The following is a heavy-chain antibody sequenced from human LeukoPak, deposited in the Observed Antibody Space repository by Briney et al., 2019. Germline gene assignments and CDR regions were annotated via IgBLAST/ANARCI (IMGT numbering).Heavy chain of an antibody. D-gene: IGHD6-13*01. Sequence: GGSLRLSCAASGFTFSTYSMNWVRQAPGKGPEWVSSISSNSRYRYYADSMRGRFTISRDNAKNSLFLQMNSLKPEDTAVYYCARVAEAAAFDSWGQGTLVTVSS. CDR3: ARVAEAAAFDS. CDR2: ISSNSRYR. V-gene: IGHV3-21*06. CDR1: GFTFSTYS. J-gene: IGHJ4*02.